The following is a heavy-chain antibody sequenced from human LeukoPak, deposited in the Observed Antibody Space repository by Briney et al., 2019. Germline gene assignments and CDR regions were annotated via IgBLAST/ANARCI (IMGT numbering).Heavy chain of an antibody. V-gene: IGHV4-4*07. Sequence: SETLSLTCTVSGGSMSNYYWGWIRQPAEKGLEWIGRLRTTGSTNYNPSLQSRVTMSLDTSKKQFSLKLTSVTAADTAVYYCARGGSSGPSYYYYGMDVWGQGTTVTVSS. CDR1: GGSMSNYY. CDR2: LRTTGST. D-gene: IGHD6-19*01. CDR3: ARGGSSGPSYYYYGMDV. J-gene: IGHJ6*02.